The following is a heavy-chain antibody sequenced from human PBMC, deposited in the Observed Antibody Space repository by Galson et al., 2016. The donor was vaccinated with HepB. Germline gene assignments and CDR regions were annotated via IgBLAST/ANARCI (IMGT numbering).Heavy chain of an antibody. Sequence: ETLSLTCIVSGSSVSSGYYWGWIRQPPGKGLEWIGGVYHSGSTYYNPSLKSRVTISVDTSKNQFSLKLSSVTAADTAVYYCAREEWVYCANGVCQEDFDYWGQGTQIVVSS. V-gene: IGHV4-38-2*02. D-gene: IGHD2-8*01. J-gene: IGHJ4*02. CDR3: AREEWVYCANGVCQEDFDY. CDR1: GSSVSSGYY. CDR2: VYHSGST.